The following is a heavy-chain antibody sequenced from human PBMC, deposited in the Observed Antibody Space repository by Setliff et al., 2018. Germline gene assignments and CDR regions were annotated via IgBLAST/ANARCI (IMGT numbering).Heavy chain of an antibody. V-gene: IGHV4-34*01. CDR2: IHHSGYT. Sequence: SETLSLTCAVYGGSFSGYYWSWIRQPPGKGLEWIGQIHHSGYTNYNPSLKSRVTISIGTSRNRFSLKLSSVTAADTAVYYCASHPRVTIFGVVAFDYWGQGILVTVSS. CDR3: ASHPRVTIFGVVAFDY. CDR1: GGSFSGYY. D-gene: IGHD3-3*01. J-gene: IGHJ4*02.